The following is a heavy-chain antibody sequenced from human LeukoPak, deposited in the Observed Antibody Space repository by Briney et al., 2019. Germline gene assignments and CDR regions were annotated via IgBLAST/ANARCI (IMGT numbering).Heavy chain of an antibody. CDR1: GGSISSYY. CDR3: ASAYYYGSGSYIH. Sequence: QPSETLSLTCTVSGGSISSYYWSSIRQPPGKGLEWIGYIYYSGSTNYNPSLKSRVTTSVDTSKNQFSLKLSSVTAADTAVYYCASAYYYGSGSYIHWGQGTLVTVSS. CDR2: IYYSGST. V-gene: IGHV4-59*08. D-gene: IGHD3-10*01. J-gene: IGHJ4*02.